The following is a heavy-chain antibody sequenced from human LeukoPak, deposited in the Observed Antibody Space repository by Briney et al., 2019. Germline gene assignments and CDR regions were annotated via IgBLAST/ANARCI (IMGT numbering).Heavy chain of an antibody. V-gene: IGHV3-23*01. J-gene: IGHJ4*02. CDR2: ISGSGGYT. CDR3: AKSGGSGSYYYFDY. D-gene: IGHD3-10*01. Sequence: PGGSLRLSCAASGFTFSNAWMSWVRQAPGKGLEWVSSISGSGGYTNYADSVKGRLTISRDSSKNTLYLQMNSLRAEDTAVYYCAKSGGSGSYYYFDYWGQGTLVTVSS. CDR1: GFTFSNAW.